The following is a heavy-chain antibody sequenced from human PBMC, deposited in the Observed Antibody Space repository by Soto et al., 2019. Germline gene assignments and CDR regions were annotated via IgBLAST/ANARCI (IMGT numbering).Heavy chain of an antibody. Sequence: QVQLVESGGGVVQPGRSLRLSCAASGFTFSSYGMHWVRQAPGKGLEWVAVISYDGSNKYYADSVKGRFTISRDNSKNTLYLQMNSLRAEDTAVYYCAKDLGITIFGVVITRSDYYYGMDVWGQGTTVTVSS. CDR3: AKDLGITIFGVVITRSDYYYGMDV. D-gene: IGHD3-3*01. CDR2: ISYDGSNK. CDR1: GFTFSSYG. J-gene: IGHJ6*02. V-gene: IGHV3-30*18.